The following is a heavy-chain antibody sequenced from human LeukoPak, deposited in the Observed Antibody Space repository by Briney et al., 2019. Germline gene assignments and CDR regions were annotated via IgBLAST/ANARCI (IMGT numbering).Heavy chain of an antibody. CDR2: ISSSGSTI. J-gene: IGHJ4*02. CDR1: GFTFSSYE. CDR3: AREVSGYDFGY. Sequence: PGGSLRLSCAASGFTFSSYEMNWVRPAPGKGLEWVSYISSSGSTIYYADSVRGRFTISRDNAKNSLYLQMNSLRAEDTAVYYCAREVSGYDFGYWGQGTLVTVSS. V-gene: IGHV3-48*03. D-gene: IGHD5-12*01.